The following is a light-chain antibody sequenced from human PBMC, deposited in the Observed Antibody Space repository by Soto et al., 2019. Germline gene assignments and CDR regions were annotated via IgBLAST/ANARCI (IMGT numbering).Light chain of an antibody. CDR1: NIGGKS. V-gene: IGLV3-21*01. CDR2: YDS. Sequence: SYELTQPPSVSVAPGKTARITCGENNIGGKSVHWYQQRPGQAPVMVIFYDSHRPPGIPERFSGSNSGNTATLTISRVEAGDEADYYCQVWDSSTDRVFGGGTKVTVL. CDR3: QVWDSSTDRV. J-gene: IGLJ3*02.